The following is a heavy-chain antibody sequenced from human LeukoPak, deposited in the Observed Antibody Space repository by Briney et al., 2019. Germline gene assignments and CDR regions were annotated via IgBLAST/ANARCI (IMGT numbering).Heavy chain of an antibody. CDR2: IFGKTDGGTT. D-gene: IGHD6-13*01. V-gene: IGHV3-15*01. Sequence: GGSLRLSCAASGFTLSIASMSWVRQAPGKGLEWVGHIFGKTDGGTTDHAAPVKGRFSISRDDSKNTLYLQMSSLKTEDTAVYYCTTHRGYTSSPTFDYWGQGTLVTVSS. CDR3: TTHRGYTSSPTFDY. CDR1: GFTLSIAS. J-gene: IGHJ4*02.